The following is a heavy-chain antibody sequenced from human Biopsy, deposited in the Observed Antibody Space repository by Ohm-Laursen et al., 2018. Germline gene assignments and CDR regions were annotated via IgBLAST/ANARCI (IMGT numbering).Heavy chain of an antibody. Sequence: GTLSLTCTDSGGSIYNFFWSWIRQPPGKGLEWIGYIYYSGSTNYNPSLKSRVTISVDRSKNHFSLELSSVTAADTAVYYCARVGVGAPSIDYFDSWGQGALVTVSS. CDR2: IYYSGST. CDR1: GGSIYNFF. D-gene: IGHD1-26*01. J-gene: IGHJ4*02. CDR3: ARVGVGAPSIDYFDS. V-gene: IGHV4-59*01.